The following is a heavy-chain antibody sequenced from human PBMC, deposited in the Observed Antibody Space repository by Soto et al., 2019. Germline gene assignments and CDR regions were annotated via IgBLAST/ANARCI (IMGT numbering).Heavy chain of an antibody. J-gene: IGHJ4*02. CDR1: GYTFTSYA. CDR2: INAGNGNT. Sequence: ASVKVSCKASGYTFTSYAMHWVRQAPGQRLEWMGWINAGNGNTKYSQKFQGRVTITRDTSASTAYMELSSLRSEDTAVYYCAREPHSGIAAAALDYWGQGTLVTVSS. CDR3: AREPHSGIAAAALDY. V-gene: IGHV1-3*01. D-gene: IGHD6-13*01.